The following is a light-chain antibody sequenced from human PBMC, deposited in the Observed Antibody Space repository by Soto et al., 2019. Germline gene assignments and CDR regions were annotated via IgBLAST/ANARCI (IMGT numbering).Light chain of an antibody. CDR3: QQSNNWTGT. CDR1: QSVDRN. V-gene: IGKV3-15*01. Sequence: IVRTQSPGTLSLSPGERATLSCRASQSVDRNLAWYQQKPGQAPRLLIYGASTRATGISARFSGSVSGTEGTITISSLKSEDGSVYYCQQSNNWTGTFGQGTKVDIK. CDR2: GAS. J-gene: IGKJ1*01.